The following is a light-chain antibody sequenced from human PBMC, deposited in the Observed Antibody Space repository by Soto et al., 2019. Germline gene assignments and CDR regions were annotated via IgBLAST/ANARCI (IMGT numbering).Light chain of an antibody. Sequence: QPVLTQPGSASTPPGQPLTISGTGTSSDVGGYNYVSWYQQHPGKAPRLIIYEVGKRPSGVPDRFSGSKSGSTGSLTVSGLQAEDDADYYCSSYAGSSEHYVFGTETKVT. CDR1: SSDVGGYNY. J-gene: IGLJ1*01. CDR3: SSYAGSSEHYV. V-gene: IGLV2-8*02. CDR2: EVG.